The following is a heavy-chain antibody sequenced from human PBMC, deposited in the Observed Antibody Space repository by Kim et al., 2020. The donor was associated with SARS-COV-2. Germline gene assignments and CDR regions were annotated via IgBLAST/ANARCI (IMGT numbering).Heavy chain of an antibody. CDR2: ISYDGSNK. Sequence: GGSLRLSCAASGFTFSSYAMHWVRQAPGKGLEWVAVISYDGSNKYYADSVKGRFTISRDNSKNTLYLQMNSLRAEDTAVYYCARDGFPQHPGGGMDVWGQGTTVTVSS. CDR1: GFTFSSYA. CDR3: ARDGFPQHPGGGMDV. D-gene: IGHD3-10*01. V-gene: IGHV3-30*04. J-gene: IGHJ6*02.